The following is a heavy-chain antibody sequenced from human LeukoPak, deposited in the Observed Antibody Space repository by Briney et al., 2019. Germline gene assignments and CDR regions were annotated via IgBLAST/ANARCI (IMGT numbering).Heavy chain of an antibody. V-gene: IGHV3-30*18. Sequence: GRSLRLSCAASGFTFSSYGMHWVRQAPGKGLEWVAVISYDGSNKYYADSVKGRFTISRDNSKNTPYLQMNSLRAEDTAVYYCAKAASKMATITHFDYWGQGTLVTISP. D-gene: IGHD5-24*01. CDR3: AKAASKMATITHFDY. CDR2: ISYDGSNK. CDR1: GFTFSSYG. J-gene: IGHJ4*02.